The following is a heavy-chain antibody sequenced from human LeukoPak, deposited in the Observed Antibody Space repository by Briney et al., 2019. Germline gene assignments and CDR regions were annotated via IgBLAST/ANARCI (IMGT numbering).Heavy chain of an antibody. CDR2: IKQDGSEK. CDR3: AKEGY. V-gene: IGHV3-7*01. CDR1: GFSFSVNW. Sequence: PGGSLRLSCADSGFSFSVNWMSWVRQAPGKGPEWVASIKQDGSEKYYVDSVSGRFTISRDNAKNSLYLQMNSLRAENTAVYYCAKEGYWGQGTLVTVSS. J-gene: IGHJ4*02.